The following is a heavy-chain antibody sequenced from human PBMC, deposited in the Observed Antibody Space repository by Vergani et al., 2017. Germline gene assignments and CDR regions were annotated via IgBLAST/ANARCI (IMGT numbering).Heavy chain of an antibody. CDR3: ARVRATESYCFDY. J-gene: IGHJ4*02. V-gene: IGHV3-53*01. D-gene: IGHD1-26*01. CDR2: IYSGGST. CDR1: GFTVSSNY. Sequence: EVQLVESGGGLIQPGGSLRLSCAASGFTVSSNYMSWVRQAPGKGLEWVSVIYSGGSTYYADSVKGRFTISRDNSKNTLYLQMNSLRAEDTAVYYCARVRATESYCFDYWGQGTLVTVSS.